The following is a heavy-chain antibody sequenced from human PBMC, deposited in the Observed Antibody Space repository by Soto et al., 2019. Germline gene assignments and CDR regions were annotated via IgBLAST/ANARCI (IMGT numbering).Heavy chain of an antibody. D-gene: IGHD3-10*01. CDR3: AKKTAGNQPFDY. CDR1: GFTFSNYA. J-gene: IGHJ4*02. Sequence: GSLRLSCAASGFTFSNYAMHWVRQAPGKGLEWVSGIGVSGTGTYYADSVKGRFTISRDNSKNTVYLQMNSLRVDDTAVYYCAKKTAGNQPFDYLGQGTLVTVCS. V-gene: IGHV3-23*01. CDR2: IGVSGTGT.